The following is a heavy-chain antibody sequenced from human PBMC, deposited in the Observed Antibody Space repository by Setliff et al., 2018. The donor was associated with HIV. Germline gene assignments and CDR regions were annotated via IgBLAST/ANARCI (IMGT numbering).Heavy chain of an antibody. CDR1: GGSFSDYH. J-gene: IGHJ5*02. D-gene: IGHD6-13*01. CDR3: ARQHGSSWRFDP. CDR2: VYDSGST. V-gene: IGHV4-34*01. Sequence: SLTCAVYGGSFSDYHWSWIRQAPRRRLEWIGEVYDSGSTNYNPSLKSRVTVTVDTSKNQFSLRLDSVTAADTAVYYCARQHGSSWRFDPWGQGTLVTVSS.